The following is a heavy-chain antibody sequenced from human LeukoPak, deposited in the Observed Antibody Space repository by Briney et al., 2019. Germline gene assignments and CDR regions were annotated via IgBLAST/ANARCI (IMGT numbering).Heavy chain of an antibody. J-gene: IGHJ4*02. V-gene: IGHV1-2*06. CDR2: INPNSGGT. D-gene: IGHD3-9*01. CDR1: GYTFTGYY. CDR3: ARGHKTGYPARPFDY. Sequence: GASVKVSCKASGYTFTGYYMHWVRQAPGQGLEWMGRINPNSGGTNYAQKFQGRVTMTRDTSISTAYMELRRLRSDDTAVYYCARGHKTGYPARPFDYWGQGTLVTVSS.